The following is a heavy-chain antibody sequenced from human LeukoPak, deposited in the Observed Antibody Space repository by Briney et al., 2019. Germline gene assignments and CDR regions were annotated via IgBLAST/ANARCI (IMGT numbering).Heavy chain of an antibody. D-gene: IGHD3-10*01. CDR2: IKEDGGQK. J-gene: IGHJ4*02. V-gene: IGHV3-7*03. CDR3: ARGGDKNVM. Sequence: PGGSLRLSCVVSGFTFSEYWMTWVRQAPGKGLEWVANIKEDGGQKHYVDSVKGRFTIFRDNAKNTLYLQMDSLRAEDTAVYYYARGGDKNVMGGQGTLVTVSS. CDR1: GFTFSEYW.